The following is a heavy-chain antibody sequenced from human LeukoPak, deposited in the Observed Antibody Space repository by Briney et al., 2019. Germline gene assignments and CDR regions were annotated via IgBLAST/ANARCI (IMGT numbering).Heavy chain of an antibody. CDR3: AKDQGGPYSSSWSLFDY. Sequence: PGGSLRLSCAASGFTFSSYGMHWVRQAPGKGLEWVALIRYDGSNKYYADSVKGRFTISRDNSKNTLYLQMNSLRAEDTAVYYCAKDQGGPYSSSWSLFDYWGQGTLVTVSS. CDR1: GFTFSSYG. V-gene: IGHV3-30*02. D-gene: IGHD6-13*01. CDR2: IRYDGSNK. J-gene: IGHJ4*02.